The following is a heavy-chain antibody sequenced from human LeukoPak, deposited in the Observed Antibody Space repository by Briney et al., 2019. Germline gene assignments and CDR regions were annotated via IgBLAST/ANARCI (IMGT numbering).Heavy chain of an antibody. CDR2: IIPIFGTA. Sequence: SVKVSCKASGGTFSSYAISWVRQAPGQGLEWMGGIIPIFGTANYAQKLQGRVTMTTDTSTSTAYMELRSLRSDDTAVYYCARAGIAAAVLELYFDYWGQGTLVTVSS. J-gene: IGHJ4*02. CDR1: GGTFSSYA. V-gene: IGHV1-69*05. CDR3: ARAGIAAAVLELYFDY. D-gene: IGHD6-13*01.